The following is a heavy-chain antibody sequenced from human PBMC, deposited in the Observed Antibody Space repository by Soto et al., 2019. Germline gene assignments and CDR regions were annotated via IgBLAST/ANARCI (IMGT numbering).Heavy chain of an antibody. J-gene: IGHJ4*02. V-gene: IGHV1-69*04. CDR2: ITPILGIS. CDR1: GGTFNTYA. Sequence: QVHLVQSGAEVKKPGSSVKVSCRAPGGTFNTYAISWLRQAPGQGFEWMGGITPILGISKHSQNFQGRVTCTAEMLPRPAYPRLNRLRYDNTAVYFCTREGEYNEPHCFGGSDFDLWGQETAVTVSS. CDR3: TREGEYNEPHCFGGSDFDL. D-gene: IGHD3-16*01.